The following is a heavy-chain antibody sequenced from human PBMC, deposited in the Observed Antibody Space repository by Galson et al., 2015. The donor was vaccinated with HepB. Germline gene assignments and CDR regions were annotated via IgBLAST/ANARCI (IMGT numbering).Heavy chain of an antibody. Sequence: SLRLSCAASGFTFSSYSMNWVRQAPGKGLEWVSAISGSGGSTYYADSVKGRFTISRDNSKNTLYLQMNSLRAEDTAVYYCARDSPTRLRRYFDYWGQGTLVTVSS. CDR2: ISGSGGST. J-gene: IGHJ4*02. V-gene: IGHV3-23*01. D-gene: IGHD4-17*01. CDR1: GFTFSSYS. CDR3: ARDSPTRLRRYFDY.